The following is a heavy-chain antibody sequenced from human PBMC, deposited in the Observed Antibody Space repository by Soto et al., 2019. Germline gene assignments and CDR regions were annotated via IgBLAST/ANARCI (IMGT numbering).Heavy chain of an antibody. CDR1: GCTFTSYA. V-gene: IGHV1-3*01. Sequence: EFVASVKVSCKASGCTFTSYAMHWVRQAPGQRLEWMGWINAGNGNTKYSQKFQGRVTITRDTSASTAYMELSSLRSEDTAVYYCARRRGSSPSAFDPWGQGTLVPVAS. D-gene: IGHD6-6*01. CDR3: ARRRGSSPSAFDP. CDR2: INAGNGNT. J-gene: IGHJ5*02.